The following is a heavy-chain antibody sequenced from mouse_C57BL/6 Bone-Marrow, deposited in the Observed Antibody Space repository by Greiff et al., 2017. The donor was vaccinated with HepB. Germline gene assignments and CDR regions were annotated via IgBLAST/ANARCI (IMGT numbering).Heavy chain of an antibody. CDR3: ARDLLWLRRAFDY. V-gene: IGHV2-2*01. CDR1: GFSLTSYG. CDR2: IWSGGST. J-gene: IGHJ2*01. Sequence: VQLQQSGPGLVQPSQSLSITCTVSGFSLTSYGVHWVRQSPGKGLEWLGVIWSGGSTDYNAAFISRLSISKDNSKSQVFFKMNSLQADDTAIYYCARDLLWLRRAFDYWGQGTTLTVSS. D-gene: IGHD2-2*01.